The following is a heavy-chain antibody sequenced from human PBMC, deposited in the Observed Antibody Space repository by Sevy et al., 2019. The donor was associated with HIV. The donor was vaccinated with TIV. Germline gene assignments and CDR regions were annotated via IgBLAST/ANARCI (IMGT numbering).Heavy chain of an antibody. V-gene: IGHV1-69*13. Sequence: ASVKVSCKASGGTFNSYIVSWVRQAPGQGLEWMGGITPILGTTNYAQKFEGRFTITADESTNTVYMQMNSLKSEDTAVYYGARWSISLDYWGQGTLVTVSS. CDR3: ARWSISLDY. D-gene: IGHD1-26*01. CDR2: ITPILGTT. J-gene: IGHJ4*02. CDR1: GGTFNSYI.